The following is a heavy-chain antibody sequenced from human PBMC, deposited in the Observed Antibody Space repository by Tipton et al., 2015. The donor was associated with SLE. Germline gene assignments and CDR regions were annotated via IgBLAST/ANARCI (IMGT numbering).Heavy chain of an antibody. CDR1: GGSISSYH. D-gene: IGHD1-1*01. V-gene: IGHV4-4*07. J-gene: IGHJ6*03. Sequence: TLSLTCTVSGGSISSYHWTWIRQPSGKGLEWIGRFFTTGRLYVSGSINYNPSLKTRLTMSVDTSRDQFSLTLISVTAADTGIYYCARGREWNWSPYYMDVWGKGTTVTVSS. CDR3: ARGREWNWSPYYMDV. CDR2: FFTTGRLYVSGSI.